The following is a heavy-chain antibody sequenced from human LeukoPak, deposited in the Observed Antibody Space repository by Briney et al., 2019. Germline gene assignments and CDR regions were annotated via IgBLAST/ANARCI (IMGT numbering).Heavy chain of an antibody. CDR2: INTDGSIT. D-gene: IGHD3-3*01. J-gene: IGHJ4*02. CDR1: GFTFSNYW. V-gene: IGHV3-74*01. CDR3: ARVTGWLLYDY. Sequence: GGSLRLSCAASGFTFSNYWMHWVRQAPGKGLVWVSRINTDGSITSYADSVKGRFTISRDNAKNTLYLRMNSLRAEDTAVYYCARVTGWLLYDYWGQGTLVTVSS.